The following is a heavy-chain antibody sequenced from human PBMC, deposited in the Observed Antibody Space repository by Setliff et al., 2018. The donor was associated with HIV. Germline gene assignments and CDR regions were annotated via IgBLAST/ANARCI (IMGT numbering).Heavy chain of an antibody. CDR1: GFTFSGSA. V-gene: IGHV3-30*04. Sequence: PGGSLRLSCAASGFTFSGSAVHWVRQAPGKGLEWVAVASDDGKNIYYADSVKGRFTVSRDNYRNTVFLQMNSLRMEDTAVFYCARDAGRWGSYYYFRYMDVWGKGTAVTVSS. CDR3: ARDAGRWGSYYYFRYMDV. D-gene: IGHD3-16*01. J-gene: IGHJ6*03. CDR2: ASDDGKNI.